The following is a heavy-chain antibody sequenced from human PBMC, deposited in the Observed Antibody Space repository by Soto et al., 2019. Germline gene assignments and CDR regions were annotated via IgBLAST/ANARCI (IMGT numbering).Heavy chain of an antibody. CDR1: AGTYSRYA. V-gene: IGHV1-69*06. CDR3: ARSTDDDSGNKKYYFDY. D-gene: IGHD3-10*01. J-gene: IGHJ4*02. Sequence: SVIVSCKASAGTYSRYAISWVRQAPGQGLEWMGGIIPIFGTANYAQKFQGRVTITADKSTSTAYMELSSLRSEDTAVYYCARSTDDDSGNKKYYFDYWGQGTRVTGSA. CDR2: IIPIFGTA.